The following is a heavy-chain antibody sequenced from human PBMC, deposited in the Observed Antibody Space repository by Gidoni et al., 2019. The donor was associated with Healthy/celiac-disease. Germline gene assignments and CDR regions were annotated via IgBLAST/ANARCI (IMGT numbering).Heavy chain of an antibody. CDR1: GYSFTSYW. Sequence: EVQLVPSGAEVQKPGESLKISCKGSGYSFTSYWIGWVRQMPGKGLEWMGIIYPGDSDTRYSPSFQGQVTIPADKSISTDDLQWSSLKASDTAMYYCARLPLYGTGGVRGVCRGTYFDYWGQGTLVTVSS. J-gene: IGHJ4*02. CDR2: IYPGDSDT. V-gene: IGHV5-51*01. CDR3: ARLPLYGTGGVRGVCRGTYFDY. D-gene: IGHD2-8*02.